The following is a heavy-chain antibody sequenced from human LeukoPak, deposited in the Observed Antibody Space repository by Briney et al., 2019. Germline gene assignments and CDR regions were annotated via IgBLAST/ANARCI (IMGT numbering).Heavy chain of an antibody. J-gene: IGHJ3*02. CDR1: GFTFSSYD. D-gene: IGHD3-22*01. CDR2: ISYDGSNK. CDR3: AKLTGSSGSRDAFDI. V-gene: IGHV3-30*18. Sequence: GRSLRLSCAASGFTFSSYDMHWVRQAPGKGLEWVAVISYDGSNKYYADSVKGRFTISRDNSKNTLYLQMNSLRAEDTAVYYCAKLTGSSGSRDAFDIWGQGTMVTVSS.